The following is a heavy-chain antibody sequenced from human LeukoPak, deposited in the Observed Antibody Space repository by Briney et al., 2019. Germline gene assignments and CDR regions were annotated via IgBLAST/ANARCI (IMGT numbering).Heavy chain of an antibody. CDR1: GFTFSSYA. V-gene: IGHV3-30-3*01. CDR3: ARDASSSSRFDY. Sequence: PGGSLRLSCAASGFTFSSYAMHWVRQAPGKGLEWVAVISYDGSNKYYADSVKGRFTISRDNSKNTLYLQMNSLRAEDTAVYYCARDASSSSRFDYWGQGTLVTVSS. J-gene: IGHJ4*02. CDR2: ISYDGSNK. D-gene: IGHD6-6*01.